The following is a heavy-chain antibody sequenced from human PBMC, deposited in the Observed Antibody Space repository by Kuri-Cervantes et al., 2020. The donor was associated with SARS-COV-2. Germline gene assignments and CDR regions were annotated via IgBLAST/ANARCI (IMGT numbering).Heavy chain of an antibody. Sequence: GSLRLSCTVSGGSISSGSYYWGWIRQPPGKGLEWIGSIYHSGSTNYNPSLKSRVTISVDTSKNQFSLKLSSVTAADTAVYYCARVSYDILTGYYLSPTFDYWGQGTLVTVSS. D-gene: IGHD3-9*01. CDR2: IYHSGST. V-gene: IGHV4-39*07. J-gene: IGHJ4*02. CDR3: ARVSYDILTGYYLSPTFDY. CDR1: GGSISSGSYY.